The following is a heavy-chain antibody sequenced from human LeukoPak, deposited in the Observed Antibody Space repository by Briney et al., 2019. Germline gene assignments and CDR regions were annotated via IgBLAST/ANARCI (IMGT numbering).Heavy chain of an antibody. CDR2: INPSGGST. CDR1: GYTFTGYY. V-gene: IGHV1-46*01. CDR3: ARKQLLWFGELSGGWFDP. J-gene: IGHJ5*02. Sequence: ASVKVSCKASGYTFTGYYMHWVRQAPGQGLEWMGIINPSGGSTSYAQKFQGRVTMTRDTSTSTVYMELSSLRSEDTAVYYCARKQLLWFGELSGGWFDPWGQGTLVTVSS. D-gene: IGHD3-10*01.